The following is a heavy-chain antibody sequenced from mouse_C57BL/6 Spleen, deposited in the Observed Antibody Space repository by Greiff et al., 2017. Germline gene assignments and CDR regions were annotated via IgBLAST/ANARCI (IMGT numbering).Heavy chain of an antibody. CDR1: GFTFSSYT. D-gene: IGHD1-1*01. V-gene: IGHV5-9*01. J-gene: IGHJ1*03. CDR3: ARHLIYYYGSSDWYFDV. CDR2: ISGGGGNT. Sequence: DVQLVESGGGLVKPGGSLKLSCAASGFTFSSYTMSWVRQTPEKRLEWVATISGGGGNTYYPERVKGRFTISRDNAKNTLYLQMSSLRSEDTALYYCARHLIYYYGSSDWYFDVWGTGTTVTVSS.